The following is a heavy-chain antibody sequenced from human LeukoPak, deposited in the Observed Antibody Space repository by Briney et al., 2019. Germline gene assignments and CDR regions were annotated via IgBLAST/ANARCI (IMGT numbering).Heavy chain of an antibody. CDR2: IYYSGST. CDR3: ARDENGSEAFDT. J-gene: IGHJ3*02. CDR1: GGSINSDY. V-gene: IGHV4-59*01. D-gene: IGHD1-1*01. Sequence: SETLSLTCSVSGGSINSDYWNWIRQPPGKGLEWIGYIYYSGSTNYNPSLKSRVTISVDTSKNQFSLKLSSVTAADTAVYYCARDENGSEAFDTWGQGTMVTVSS.